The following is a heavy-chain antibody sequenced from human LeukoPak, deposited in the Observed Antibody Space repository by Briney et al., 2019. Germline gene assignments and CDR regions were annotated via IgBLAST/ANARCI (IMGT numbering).Heavy chain of an antibody. CDR3: ATRTSSGLDY. V-gene: IGHV3-21*01. J-gene: IGHJ4*02. CDR2: ISSSSSYI. CDR1: GFTFSSYS. Sequence: GVSLRLSCAASGFTFSSYSMNWVRQAPGKGLEGVSSISSSSSYIYYADSLKGRFTISRDNAKKSLYLQMNSLRAAETAVYYCATRTSSGLDYWGRGDVVTVSS. D-gene: IGHD6-25*01.